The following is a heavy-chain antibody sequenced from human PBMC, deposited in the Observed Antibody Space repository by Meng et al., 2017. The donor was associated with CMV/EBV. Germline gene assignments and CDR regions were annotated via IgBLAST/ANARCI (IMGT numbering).Heavy chain of an antibody. CDR3: AREVVVITPYNWFDP. CDR2: IYTSGST. D-gene: IGHD3-22*01. Sequence: PGLVKPTQTPSLTCTGSGRSNSSGSYYWSWIRQPAGKGLEWIGRIYTSGSTNYNPSLKSRVTISVDTSKNQFSLKLSSVTAADTAVYYCAREVVVITPYNWFDPWGQGTLVTVSS. V-gene: IGHV4-61*02. CDR1: GRSNSSGSYY. J-gene: IGHJ5*02.